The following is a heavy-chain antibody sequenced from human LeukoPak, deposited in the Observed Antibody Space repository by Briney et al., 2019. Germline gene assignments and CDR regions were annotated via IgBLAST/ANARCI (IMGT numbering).Heavy chain of an antibody. Sequence: GGSLRLSCAASGFTFSSYAMSWVRQAPGKGLEWVSTISGSGSTTYYTDSVRGRFTISRDNSNNTLFLQMNSLRAEDTAVYYCVLFLRYVDYWGQGTLVTVSS. CDR2: ISGSGSTT. CDR1: GFTFSSYA. V-gene: IGHV3-23*01. D-gene: IGHD2-21*01. CDR3: VLFLRYVDY. J-gene: IGHJ4*02.